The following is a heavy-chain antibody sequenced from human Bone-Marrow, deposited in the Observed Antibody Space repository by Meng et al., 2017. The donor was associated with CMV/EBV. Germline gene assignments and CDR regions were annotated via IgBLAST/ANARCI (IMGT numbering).Heavy chain of an antibody. D-gene: IGHD2-2*01. V-gene: IGHV5-51*01. CDR2: IYPGDSDT. CDR1: GYSFTSYW. J-gene: IGHJ4*02. Sequence: GGSLRLSCKGSGYSFTSYWIGWVRQMPGKGLEWMGIIYPGDSDTRYSPSFQGQVTISADKSISTAYLQWSSLKASDTAMYYCARHGGWYQLPDRYWGQGTLVTFYS. CDR3: ARHGGWYQLPDRY.